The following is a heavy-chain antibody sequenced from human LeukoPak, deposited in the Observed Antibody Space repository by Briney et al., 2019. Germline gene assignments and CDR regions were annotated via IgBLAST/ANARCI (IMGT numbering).Heavy chain of an antibody. Sequence: GGSLRLSCAASGFTFSSYWMSWVSQAPGKGLEWVANIKQDGSEKYYVDSVKGRFTISRDNAKNSLYLQMNSLRAEDTAVYYCARSATSSPPYYYYGMDVWGQGTTVTVSS. CDR1: GFTFSSYW. CDR2: IKQDGSEK. V-gene: IGHV3-7*03. D-gene: IGHD5-24*01. CDR3: ARSATSSPPYYYYGMDV. J-gene: IGHJ6*02.